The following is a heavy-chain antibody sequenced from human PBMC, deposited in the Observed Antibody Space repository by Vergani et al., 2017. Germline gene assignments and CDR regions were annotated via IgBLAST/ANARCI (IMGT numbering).Heavy chain of an antibody. CDR1: GFTFSSYG. J-gene: IGHJ4*02. Sequence: QVQLVESGGGVVQPGRSLRLSCAASGFTFSSYGMHWVRQAPGKGLEWVAVISYDGSNKYYADSVKGPFPISRDNSKNTLYQNMNSLRAEDTAVYYCAKDTYSSSSRCLDYWGQGTLVTVSS. D-gene: IGHD6-6*01. V-gene: IGHV3-30*18. CDR2: ISYDGSNK. CDR3: AKDTYSSSSRCLDY.